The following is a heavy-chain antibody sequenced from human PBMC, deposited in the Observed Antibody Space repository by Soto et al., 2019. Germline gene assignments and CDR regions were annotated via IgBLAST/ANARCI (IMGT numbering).Heavy chain of an antibody. J-gene: IGHJ4*02. Sequence: EVQLVESGGDLVKPGGSLRLSCTASGFTFYNTWMSWVRQAPGKGLEWVGRVKSKTDGGATDYTAPVKGRFTISRDDSKNTLYLQMTSLQTDDTAVYYCTTDRRSGYDPQFDFWGQGTLVTVSS. CDR2: VKSKTDGGAT. CDR1: GFTFYNTW. V-gene: IGHV3-15*01. CDR3: TTDRRSGYDPQFDF. D-gene: IGHD5-12*01.